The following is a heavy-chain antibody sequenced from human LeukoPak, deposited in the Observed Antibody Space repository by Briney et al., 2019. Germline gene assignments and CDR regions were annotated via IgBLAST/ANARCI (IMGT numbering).Heavy chain of an antibody. J-gene: IGHJ5*02. CDR3: ARSYSSCLAYNWFDP. D-gene: IGHD6-6*01. CDR2: ISSSSSYI. CDR1: GFTFSSYS. Sequence: PGGSLRLSCAASGFTFSSYSMNWVRQTPGKGLEWVSSISSSSSYIYYADSVKGRFTISRDNAKNSLYLQMNSLRAEDTAVYYCARSYSSCLAYNWFDPWGQGTLVTVSS. V-gene: IGHV3-21*01.